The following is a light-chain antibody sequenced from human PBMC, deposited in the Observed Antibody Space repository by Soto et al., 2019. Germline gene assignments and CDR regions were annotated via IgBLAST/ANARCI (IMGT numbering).Light chain of an antibody. CDR2: GAS. V-gene: IGKV3-20*01. CDR3: QQYGNSLFS. CDR1: QSVSSY. J-gene: IGKJ5*01. Sequence: ELVLTHSPATLALSPWEGATLSCRASQSVSSYLAWYQQKPGQAPRLLIYGASSRAIGIPDRFSGSGSGTDFTLTISRLEPEDFAVYYCQQYGNSLFSFGQGTRLEIK.